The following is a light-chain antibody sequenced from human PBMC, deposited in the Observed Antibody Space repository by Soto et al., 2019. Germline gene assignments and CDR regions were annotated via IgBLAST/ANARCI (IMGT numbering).Light chain of an antibody. CDR3: QSYDSSLSGYV. CDR1: SSDVGGYNY. Sequence: QSLLPQPPSASGSPGQSVTISCTGTSSDVGGYNYVSWYQQHPGKAPKLMIYEVNKRPSGVPDRFSGSKSGTSASLAITGLQAEDEADYYCQSYDSSLSGYVFGTGTKVTVL. J-gene: IGLJ1*01. V-gene: IGLV2-8*01. CDR2: EVN.